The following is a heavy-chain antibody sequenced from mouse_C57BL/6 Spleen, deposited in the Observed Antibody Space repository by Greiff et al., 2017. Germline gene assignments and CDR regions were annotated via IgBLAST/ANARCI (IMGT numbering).Heavy chain of an antibody. D-gene: IGHD4-1*01. Sequence: VPLQQSGPGLVQPSQSLSITCTVSGFSLTSYGVHWVRQSPGKGLEWLGVIWRGGSTDYNAAFMSRLSITKDNSKSQVFCKMNSLQADDTAIYXCAPERWDSYSMYYWGQGTSVTVSS. CDR2: IWRGGST. CDR3: APERWDSYSMYY. V-gene: IGHV2-5*01. CDR1: GFSLTSYG. J-gene: IGHJ4*01.